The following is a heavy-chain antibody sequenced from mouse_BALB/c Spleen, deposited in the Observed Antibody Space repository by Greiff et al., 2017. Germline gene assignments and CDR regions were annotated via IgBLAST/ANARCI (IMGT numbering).Heavy chain of an antibody. CDR1: GYTFTSYD. D-gene: IGHD2-3*01. V-gene: IGHV1S56*01. J-gene: IGHJ3*01. Sequence: QVQLQQSGAELVKPGASVKLSCKASGYTFTSYDINWVRQRPEQGLEWFGWIFPGDGSTKYNEKVKGKATLTTDKSSSNAYMQLSKLTSEDSAVYFCASGDGYYGEFACWGQGTLVTVSA. CDR2: IFPGDGST. CDR3: ASGDGYYGEFAC.